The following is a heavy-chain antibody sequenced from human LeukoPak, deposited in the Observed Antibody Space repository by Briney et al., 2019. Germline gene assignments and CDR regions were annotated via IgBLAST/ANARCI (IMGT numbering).Heavy chain of an antibody. Sequence: QPGGSLRLSCAASGFTFSNYWVHWVRQALGKGLVWVSRINPDGSTINYADSVKGRFTISRDNAKNSLHLQMNSLRAEDTAVYYCARGPYYYFDYWGQGTLVTVSS. V-gene: IGHV3-74*01. J-gene: IGHJ4*02. CDR1: GFTFSNYW. CDR3: ARGPYYYFDY. D-gene: IGHD3-10*01. CDR2: INPDGSTI.